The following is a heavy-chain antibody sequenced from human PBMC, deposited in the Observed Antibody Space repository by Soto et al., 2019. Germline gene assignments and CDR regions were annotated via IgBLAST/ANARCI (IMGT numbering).Heavy chain of an antibody. J-gene: IGHJ4*02. CDR2: IYYSGST. V-gene: IGHV4-31*03. Sequence: SETLSLTCTVSGGSISSGGYYWSWIRQHPGKGLEWIGYIYYSGSTYYNPSLKSRVTISVDTSKNQFSLKLSSVTAADTALYYCARVFRSTVISGGYYFDYWGQGTLVTVSS. CDR1: GGSISSGGYY. CDR3: ARVFRSTVISGGYYFDY. D-gene: IGHD4-17*01.